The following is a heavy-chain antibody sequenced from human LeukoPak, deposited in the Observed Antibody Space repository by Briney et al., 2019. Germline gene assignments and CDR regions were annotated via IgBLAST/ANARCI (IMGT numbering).Heavy chain of an antibody. CDR1: GYRFTSYW. Sequence: GESLKISCKGSGYRFTSYWIGWVRQMPGKGLEWMGIIYPGDSDTTYSPSFQGQVTISADKAISTAYLQWSSLKASDTAMYYCARLGSEAGTADGPDYWGQGTLVTVSA. J-gene: IGHJ4*02. CDR2: IYPGDSDT. CDR3: ARLGSEAGTADGPDY. V-gene: IGHV5-51*01. D-gene: IGHD6-13*01.